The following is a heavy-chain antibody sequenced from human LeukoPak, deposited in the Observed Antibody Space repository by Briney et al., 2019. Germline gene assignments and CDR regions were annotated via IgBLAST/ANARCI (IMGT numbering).Heavy chain of an antibody. J-gene: IGHJ4*02. CDR2: IIPIFGTA. V-gene: IGHV1-69*13. D-gene: IGHD6-13*01. CDR3: ARETPFGSSWPYYFDY. CDR1: GGTFSSYA. Sequence: ASVKVSCKASGGTFSSYAISWVRQAPGQGLEWMGGIIPIFGTANYAQKFQGRVTITADESTSTAYMELSSLRSEDTAVYYCARETPFGSSWPYYFDYWGQGTLVTVSS.